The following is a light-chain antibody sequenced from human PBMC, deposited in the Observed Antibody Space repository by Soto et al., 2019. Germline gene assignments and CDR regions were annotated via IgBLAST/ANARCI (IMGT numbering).Light chain of an antibody. J-gene: IGKJ4*01. CDR2: AAS. CDR3: QQYNIYPLT. CDR1: QGINSW. V-gene: IGKV1D-16*01. Sequence: DVQMTQSPSSLSASVGDRVTITCRASQGINSWLAWYPQTPEKAPKALIYAASSLQTGVPSRFSGRGSGTDFTLTIRNLQPEDSATYYCQQYNIYPLTFGGGTKEEIK.